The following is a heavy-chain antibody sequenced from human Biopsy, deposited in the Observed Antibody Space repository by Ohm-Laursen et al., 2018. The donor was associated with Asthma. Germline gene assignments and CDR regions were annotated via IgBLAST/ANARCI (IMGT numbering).Heavy chain of an antibody. J-gene: IGHJ2*01. CDR1: GYPFTDYY. V-gene: IGHV1-2*06. Sequence: SVKVSCKASGYPFTDYYVHWVRQAPGQGLEWMGRIDPNSGGTNYAQKFLGRVTMTRDTSVNTAFMVLSRLRSDDTAVYYCARIKIRIGTGTDRYFDLWGRGTLVTVSS. CDR2: IDPNSGGT. D-gene: IGHD3-16*01. CDR3: ARIKIRIGTGTDRYFDL.